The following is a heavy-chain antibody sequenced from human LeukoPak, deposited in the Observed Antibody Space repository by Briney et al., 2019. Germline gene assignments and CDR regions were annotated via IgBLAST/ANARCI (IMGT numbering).Heavy chain of an antibody. J-gene: IGHJ2*01. Sequence: GGSLRLSCAVSGLNFRSFWMSWVRQAPGKGLEWVANIKQDETEKFYVDSVKGRYTISRDNAKNSLYLQMNSLRVEDSAVYYCARGFYFSMTELYYLDLWGRGTLVTVSS. V-gene: IGHV3-7*04. D-gene: IGHD2-8*01. CDR3: ARGFYFSMTELYYLDL. CDR1: GLNFRSFW. CDR2: IKQDETEK.